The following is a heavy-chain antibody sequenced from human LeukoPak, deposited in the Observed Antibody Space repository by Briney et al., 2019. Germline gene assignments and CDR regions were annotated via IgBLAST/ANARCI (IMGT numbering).Heavy chain of an antibody. CDR2: ISGSGGST. V-gene: IGHV3-23*01. D-gene: IGHD6-13*01. CDR1: GFTFSSYA. J-gene: IGHJ3*02. Sequence: GGSLRLSCAASGFTFSSYAMSWVRQAPGKGLEWVSAISGSGGSTYYADSVKGRFTISRDNSKNTLYLQMNSLRAEDTAVYYCAETSGKQQLVGAFDIWGQGTMVTVSS. CDR3: AETSGKQQLVGAFDI.